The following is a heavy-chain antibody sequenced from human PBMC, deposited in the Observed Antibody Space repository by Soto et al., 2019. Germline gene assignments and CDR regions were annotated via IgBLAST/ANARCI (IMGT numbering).Heavy chain of an antibody. J-gene: IGHJ5*02. CDR2: INTNTGNP. Sequence: GASVKVCCKASGYTITSCSMNWLRQAPGKGHEWMGWINTNTGNPTYAQGSTGRFVFSLDTSVSTAYLQICGLKAEDTAVYYCARGKRKQAVRHGLGWFDPWGQGTLVTVSS. V-gene: IGHV7-4-1*01. CDR1: GYTITSCS. CDR3: ARGKRKQAVRHGLGWFDP. D-gene: IGHD6-6*01.